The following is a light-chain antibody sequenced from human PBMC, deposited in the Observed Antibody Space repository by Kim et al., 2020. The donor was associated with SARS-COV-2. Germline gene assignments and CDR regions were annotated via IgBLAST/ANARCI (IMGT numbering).Light chain of an antibody. J-gene: IGKJ2*01. V-gene: IGKV3-15*01. CDR2: GAF. CDR1: QTVSSN. CDR3: QQYANWHPYT. Sequence: VSPVESAALSCRASQTVSSNLAWYQQKPGQAPRLLIYGAFTRATGIPVRFTGSGSGTEFTLTVSSLQSEDSAIYYCQQYANWHPYTFGQGTKLEI.